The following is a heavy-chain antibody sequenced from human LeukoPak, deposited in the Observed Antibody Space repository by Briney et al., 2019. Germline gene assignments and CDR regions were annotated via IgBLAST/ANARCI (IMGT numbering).Heavy chain of an antibody. CDR1: GYTFTGYY. D-gene: IGHD3-9*01. Sequence: GASVKVSCKASGYTFTGYYMHWARQAPGQGLEWMGWINPNSGGTNYAQKFQDRVSMTRDTSISTAYMQLSRLRSGDTAVYFCARSPHILTGENFDYWGQGTLLTVSS. CDR3: ARSPHILTGENFDY. CDR2: INPNSGGT. V-gene: IGHV1-2*02. J-gene: IGHJ4*02.